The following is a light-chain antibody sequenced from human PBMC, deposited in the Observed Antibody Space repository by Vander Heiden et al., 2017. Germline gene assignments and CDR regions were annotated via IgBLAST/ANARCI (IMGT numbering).Light chain of an antibody. V-gene: IGKV3-20*01. Sequence: EIVLTQPPGTLSLSPGERATLSCRASQSVRSSYLAWYQQKPGQSPRLLSYGASSRATGIPDRFSGSGSGTDFTLTISRLEPEDFAVYYCQQYGSSPMYSFGQGTKLEIK. J-gene: IGKJ2*03. CDR2: GAS. CDR3: QQYGSSPMYS. CDR1: QSVRSSY.